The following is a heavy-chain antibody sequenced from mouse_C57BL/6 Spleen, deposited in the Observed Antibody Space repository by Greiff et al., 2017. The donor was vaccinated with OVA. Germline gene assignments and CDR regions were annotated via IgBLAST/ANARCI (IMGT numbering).Heavy chain of an antibody. V-gene: IGHV5-6*01. CDR1: GFTFSSYG. Sequence: EVKLVESGGDLVKPGGSLKLSCAASGFTFSSYGMSWVRQTPDKRLEWVATISSGGSYTYYPDSVKGRVTISRDNAKNTLYLQMSSLKSEDTAMYYCARQGTGTRDWYFDVWGTGTTVTVSS. D-gene: IGHD4-1*01. CDR3: ARQGTGTRDWYFDV. CDR2: ISSGGSYT. J-gene: IGHJ1*03.